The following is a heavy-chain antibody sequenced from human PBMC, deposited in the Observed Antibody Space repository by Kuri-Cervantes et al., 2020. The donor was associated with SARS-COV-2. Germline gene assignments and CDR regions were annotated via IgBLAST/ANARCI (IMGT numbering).Heavy chain of an antibody. J-gene: IGHJ2*01. CDR2: IWYDGSNK. D-gene: IGHD2/OR15-2a*01. CDR1: GFTFSSYG. V-gene: IGHV3-33*08. CDR3: ARVPFFSASRWYFDL. Sequence: GESLKTSCAASGFTFSSYGMHWVRQAPGKGLEWVAVIWYDGSNKYYADSVKGRFTISRDNSKNTLYLQMNSLRAEDTAVYYCARVPFFSASRWYFDLWGRGTLVTVSS.